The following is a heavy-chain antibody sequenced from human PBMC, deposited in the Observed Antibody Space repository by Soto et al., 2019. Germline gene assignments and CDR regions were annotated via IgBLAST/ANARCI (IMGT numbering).Heavy chain of an antibody. CDR1: GFRFSSYG. CDR2: ISYDGSNK. Sequence: PGGSLRLSCRTSGFRFSSYGMHWVRQAPGKGLEWVAVISYDGSNKYYADSVKGRFTISRDNSKNTLYLQMNNLRAEDTALYYCARDPRRDGYNRFDYWGQGTPVTVSS. CDR3: ARDPRRDGYNRFDY. V-gene: IGHV3-30*12. J-gene: IGHJ4*02. D-gene: IGHD5-12*01.